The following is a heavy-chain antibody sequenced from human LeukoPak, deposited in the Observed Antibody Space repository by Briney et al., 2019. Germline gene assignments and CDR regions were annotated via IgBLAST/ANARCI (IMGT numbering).Heavy chain of an antibody. CDR3: ARGTMIVVASFDI. V-gene: IGHV1-8*02. CDR2: MNPNSGNT. J-gene: IGHJ3*02. D-gene: IGHD3-22*01. CDR1: GYTFTGYY. Sequence: ASVKVSCKASGYTFTGYYMHWVRQATGQGLEWMGWMNPNSGNTGYAQKFQGRVTMTRNTSISTAYMELSSLRSEDTAVYYCARGTMIVVASFDIWGQGTMVTVSS.